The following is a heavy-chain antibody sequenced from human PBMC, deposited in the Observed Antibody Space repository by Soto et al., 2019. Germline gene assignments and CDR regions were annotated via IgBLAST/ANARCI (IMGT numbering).Heavy chain of an antibody. D-gene: IGHD1-1*01. V-gene: IGHV3-23*01. J-gene: IGHJ4*02. CDR3: ASGTGKSDFDY. CDR1: GFIFSSYA. CDR2: ISGSGGST. Sequence: PGGSLRLSCAASGFIFSSYAMSWVRQAPGKGLEWVSAISGSGGSTYYADSVKGRFTISRDNSKNTLYLQMNSLKIEDSGVYYCASGTGKSDFDYWGLGILVTVSS.